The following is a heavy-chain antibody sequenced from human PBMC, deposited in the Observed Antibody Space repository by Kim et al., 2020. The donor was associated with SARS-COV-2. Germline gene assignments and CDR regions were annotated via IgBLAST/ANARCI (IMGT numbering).Heavy chain of an antibody. Sequence: GGSLRLSCAASGFTFSSYWMHWVRQAPGKGLVLVSRINSDGSSTSYADSVKGRFTISRDNAKNTLYLQMNSLRAEDTAVYYCARVSGRFCSSTSCYIGSYSSHYYYYMDVWGKGTTVTVSS. CDR1: GFTFSSYW. D-gene: IGHD2-2*02. J-gene: IGHJ6*03. V-gene: IGHV3-74*01. CDR3: ARVSGRFCSSTSCYIGSYSSHYYYYMDV. CDR2: INSDGSST.